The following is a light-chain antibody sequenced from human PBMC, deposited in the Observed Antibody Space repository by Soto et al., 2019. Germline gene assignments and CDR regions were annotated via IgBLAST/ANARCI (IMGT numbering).Light chain of an antibody. CDR3: EHRSHGLFT. V-gene: IGKV3-11*01. Sequence: EIVLTQSPATLSLSPGERATLSCRASQSVSSYLAWYQQKPGQAPRLLIYDASNSATGIPARFSGSGSGTDLTVTISRLEPEEFPVYYCEHRSHGLFTFGPGTKVHIK. CDR1: QSVSSY. J-gene: IGKJ3*01. CDR2: DAS.